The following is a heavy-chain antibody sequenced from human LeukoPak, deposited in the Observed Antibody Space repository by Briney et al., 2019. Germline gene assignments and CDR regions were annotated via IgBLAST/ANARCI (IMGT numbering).Heavy chain of an antibody. J-gene: IGHJ4*02. Sequence: SETLSLTCTVSGGSISSSSYYWGWIRQPPGKGLEWIGSIYYSGSTYYNPSLKSRVTISVDTSKNQFSLKLSSVTAADTAVYYCARDHGRYFDWLLPDYWGQGTLVTVSS. D-gene: IGHD3-9*01. CDR1: GGSISSSSYY. CDR3: ARDHGRYFDWLLPDY. V-gene: IGHV4-39*07. CDR2: IYYSGST.